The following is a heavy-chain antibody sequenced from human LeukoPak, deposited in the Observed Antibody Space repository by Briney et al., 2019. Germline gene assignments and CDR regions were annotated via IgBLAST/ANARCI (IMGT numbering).Heavy chain of an antibody. CDR1: GLTFSTYS. D-gene: IGHD6-6*01. CDR3: AREYSSSSGKALDY. J-gene: IGHJ4*02. V-gene: IGHV3-48*02. Sequence: GGSLRLSCAASGLTFSTYSMNWVRQAPGKGLEWVSYISSSSSTIYYADSVKGRFTISRDNAKKSLHLQMNTLRDEDTAVYYCAREYSSSSGKALDYWGQGTLVTVSS. CDR2: ISSSSSTI.